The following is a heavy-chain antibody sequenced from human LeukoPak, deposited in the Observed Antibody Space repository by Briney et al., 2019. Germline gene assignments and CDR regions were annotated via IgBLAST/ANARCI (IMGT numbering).Heavy chain of an antibody. D-gene: IGHD2-8*01. CDR2: IYSDGTP. J-gene: IGHJ4*02. Sequence: GGSLRLSCAPFGLTVSSNYMSWVRQAPGKGLEWVSTIYSDGTPYYADSLKGRFTISRDNSKNTLYLRMNSLRAEDTAVYYCAKDRSCTNNICHGDFDYWGQGTLVTVSS. CDR1: GLTVSSNY. CDR3: AKDRSCTNNICHGDFDY. V-gene: IGHV3-53*01.